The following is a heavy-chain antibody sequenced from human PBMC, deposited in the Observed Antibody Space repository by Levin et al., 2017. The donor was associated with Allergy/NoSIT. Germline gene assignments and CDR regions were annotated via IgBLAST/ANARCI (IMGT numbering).Heavy chain of an antibody. J-gene: IGHJ5*02. V-gene: IGHV4-59*01. D-gene: IGHD3-10*01. CDR2: IYYIGTT. CDR1: GASISSFY. CDR3: AREHYGSGSYGWFDP. Sequence: SETLSLTCNVSGASISSFYWSWIRQPPGKGLEWIGHIYYIGTTDYNPSLKSRVPMSVDTSKNQLSLKLTSVTAADTAVYHCAREHYGSGSYGWFDPWGQGILVSVSS.